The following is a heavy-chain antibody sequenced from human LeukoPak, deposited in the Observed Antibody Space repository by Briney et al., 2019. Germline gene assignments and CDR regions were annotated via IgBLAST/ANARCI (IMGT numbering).Heavy chain of an antibody. CDR2: VYPATSDT. V-gene: IGHV5-51*01. CDR1: GYSFPNYW. J-gene: IGHJ4*02. D-gene: IGHD5-18*01. Sequence: GESLKISCKGSGYSFPNYWIGWVRQMPGKGLEWIGIVYPATSDTTYSPSFQGQVTISADKSSSTAYLQWSSLKASDTAIYYCARPKTLGGYNYEFEFWGQGTLVTVS. CDR3: ARPKTLGGYNYEFEF.